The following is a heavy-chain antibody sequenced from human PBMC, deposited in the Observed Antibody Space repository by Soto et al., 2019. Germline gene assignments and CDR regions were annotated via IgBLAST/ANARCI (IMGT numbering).Heavy chain of an antibody. Sequence: GESLKISCKGSGYSFTSYWIGWVHQMPGKGLEWMGIIYPGGSDTRYSPSFQGQDTMSADKSISAAYLQWSSLRASDTAMYYCARLMAGYSYGLDYWGQGTLVTVSS. V-gene: IGHV5-51*07. CDR3: ARLMAGYSYGLDY. CDR1: GYSFTSYW. CDR2: IYPGGSDT. D-gene: IGHD5-18*01. J-gene: IGHJ4*02.